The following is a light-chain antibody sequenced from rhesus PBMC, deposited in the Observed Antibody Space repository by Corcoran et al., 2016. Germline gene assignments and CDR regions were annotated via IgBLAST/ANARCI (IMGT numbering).Light chain of an antibody. CDR3: LQSKNSPRT. Sequence: EIVLTQSPASLAVSPGQRATITCRASESVSVFGTNLIHWYKQKPGQPPKVLSYKASHKDTGVPARFRGSGSGTDFTLTINPVEADEAADYYWLQSKNSPRTFGQGTKVEIK. CDR1: ESVSVFGTNL. V-gene: IGKV7-13*01. CDR2: KAS. J-gene: IGKJ1*01.